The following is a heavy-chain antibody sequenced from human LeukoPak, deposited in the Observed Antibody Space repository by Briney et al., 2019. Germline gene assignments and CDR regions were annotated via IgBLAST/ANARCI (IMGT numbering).Heavy chain of an antibody. CDR3: AKGLGYSVYDLPDF. Sequence: PGGSLRLSCAASGSSFSVYSMSWVRQAPGKGLEWVSGINGNGDSTFYRDSVRGRFTISRDFSKNTLYLQMRRLRAEDTALYYCAKGLGYSVYDLPDFWGQGTLVTVSS. CDR1: GSSFSVYS. CDR2: INGNGDST. J-gene: IGHJ4*02. V-gene: IGHV3-23*01. D-gene: IGHD5/OR15-5a*01.